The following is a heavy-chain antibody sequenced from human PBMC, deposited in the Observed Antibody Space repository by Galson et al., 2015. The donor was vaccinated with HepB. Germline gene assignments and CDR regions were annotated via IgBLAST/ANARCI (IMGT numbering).Heavy chain of an antibody. V-gene: IGHV1-18*01. Sequence: SVKVSCKASGYTFTSYAMSWVRQAPGQGLEWMGWISAYTGNTKYAQKLQGRVTMTTDTSTSTAYMDLTSLRSEDTAVYYCARVRLYYYYLDVWGKGTTVTVSS. CDR2: ISAYTGNT. J-gene: IGHJ6*03. CDR1: GYTFTSYA. CDR3: ARVRLYYYYLDV.